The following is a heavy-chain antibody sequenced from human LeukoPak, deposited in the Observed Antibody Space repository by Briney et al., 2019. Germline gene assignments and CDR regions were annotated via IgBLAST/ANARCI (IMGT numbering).Heavy chain of an antibody. CDR2: IRYDGSNK. CDR1: GFTFSSYG. Sequence: GGSLRLSCAASGFTFSSYGMHWVRQAPGKGLEWVAFIRYDGSNKYYADSVKGRFTISRDNSKNTLYLQMNSLRAEDTAVYYCAKVDYDSSAAEPWGQGTLVTVSS. J-gene: IGHJ5*02. V-gene: IGHV3-30*02. CDR3: AKVDYDSSAAEP. D-gene: IGHD3-22*01.